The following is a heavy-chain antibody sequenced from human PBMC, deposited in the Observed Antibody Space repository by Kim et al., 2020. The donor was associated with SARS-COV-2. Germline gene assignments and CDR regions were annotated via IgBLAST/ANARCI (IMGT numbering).Heavy chain of an antibody. CDR2: INTGNGDT. V-gene: IGHV1-3*04. J-gene: IGHJ4*02. CDR1: GYTFTTYA. Sequence: ASVKVSCKCSGYTFTTYAIHWVRQAPGQRPEWMGWINTGNGDTKYSQKFQGRVTITRDTSASTAYMDLSSLRSEDTAVYYCVRTGSSSSDYWGQGTLVIVSS. D-gene: IGHD6-6*01. CDR3: VRTGSSSSDY.